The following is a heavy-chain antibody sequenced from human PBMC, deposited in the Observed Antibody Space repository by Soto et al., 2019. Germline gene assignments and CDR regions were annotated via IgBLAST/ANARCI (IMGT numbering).Heavy chain of an antibody. V-gene: IGHV2-5*02. CDR2: IYWDDDT. J-gene: IGHJ3*01. Sequence: QITLKESGPTAVKPTETLALTCTFSGFSLATKGVGVGWVRQPPGGALEWIAVIYWDDDTRYSPSLETRLTITKYTPKTQVALTMTDMDFVDTATFYCAHVTITYGGVVGDEAFDVWGQGAVVTVSS. CDR1: GFSLATKGVG. CDR3: AHVTITYGGVVGDEAFDV. D-gene: IGHD3-16*02.